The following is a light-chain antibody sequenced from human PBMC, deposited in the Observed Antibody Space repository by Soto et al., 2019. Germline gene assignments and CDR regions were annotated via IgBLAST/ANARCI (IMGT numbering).Light chain of an antibody. CDR2: DNS. CDR1: SSKNGAGYV. Sequence: QSLPTQPPPVSGGPGQKGPIPRTRGSSKNGAGYVVHWYQHLPGTALKLLIYDNSNRPSGVPDLFSGSKSGTSASLAITVLQAEDEADYYCQSYDSSLSAPYVFGTGTKVTVL. V-gene: IGLV1-40*01. J-gene: IGLJ1*01. CDR3: QSYDSSLSAPYV.